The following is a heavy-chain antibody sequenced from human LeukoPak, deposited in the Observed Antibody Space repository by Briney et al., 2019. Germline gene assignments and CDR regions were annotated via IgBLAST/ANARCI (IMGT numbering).Heavy chain of an antibody. Sequence: GASVKVSCKASGYTFTSYYMHWVRQAPGQGLEWMGIINPSGGSTSYAQKFQGRVTMTRDTSTSTVYMELSSLRSEDTAVYCCARVGVPAVASNWFDPWGQGTLVTVSS. CDR1: GYTFTSYY. V-gene: IGHV1-46*01. CDR2: INPSGGST. D-gene: IGHD2-2*01. CDR3: ARVGVPAVASNWFDP. J-gene: IGHJ5*02.